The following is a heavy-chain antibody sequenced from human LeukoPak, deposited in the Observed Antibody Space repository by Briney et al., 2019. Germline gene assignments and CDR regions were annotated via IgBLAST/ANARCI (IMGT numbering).Heavy chain of an antibody. D-gene: IGHD3-9*01. CDR1: GGSFSGYY. V-gene: IGHV4-34*01. J-gene: IGHJ4*02. CDR3: ATSSQADYDILTGYYSFDY. CDR2: INHSEST. Sequence: KSSETLSLTCAVYGGSFSGYYWSWIRQPPGKGLEWIGEINHSESTNYNPSLKSRVTISVDTSKNQFSLKLSSVTAADTAVYYCATSSQADYDILTGYYSFDYWGQGTLVTVSS.